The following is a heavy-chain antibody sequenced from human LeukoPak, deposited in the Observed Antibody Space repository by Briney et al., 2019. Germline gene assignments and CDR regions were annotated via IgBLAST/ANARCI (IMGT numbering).Heavy chain of an antibody. CDR3: ARGKWELLSHYWCFDL. CDR1: GDSVSSNSAA. V-gene: IGHV6-1*01. D-gene: IGHD1-26*01. Sequence: SQTLSLTCAISGDSVSSNSAAWNWIRQSPSRGLEWLGRTYYRSKWYNDYAVSVKSRITINPDTSKNQFSLQLNSVTPEDTAVYCARGKWELLSHYWCFDLWGRGTLVTVSS. J-gene: IGHJ2*01. CDR2: TYYRSKWYN.